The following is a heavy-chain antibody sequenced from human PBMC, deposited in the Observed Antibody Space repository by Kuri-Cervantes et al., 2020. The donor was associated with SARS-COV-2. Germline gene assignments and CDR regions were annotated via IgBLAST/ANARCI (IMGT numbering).Heavy chain of an antibody. CDR3: VRGWMAGPFDL. V-gene: IGHV3-20*04. CDR2: IMWSGGNI. J-gene: IGHJ4*02. CDR1: EFSFTNAW. Sequence: GESLKISCAAPEFSFTNAWMSWVRQAPGKGLEWVSGIMWSGGNIDYADSVKGRLTVSRDNARKSLYLQMNSLRAEDTALYYCVRGWMAGPFDLWGQGTLVTVSS. D-gene: IGHD5-24*01.